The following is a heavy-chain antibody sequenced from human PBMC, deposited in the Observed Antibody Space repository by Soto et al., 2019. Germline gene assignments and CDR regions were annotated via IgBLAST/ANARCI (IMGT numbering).Heavy chain of an antibody. J-gene: IGHJ4*02. CDR2: IYYSGST. Sequence: SETLSLTCTVSGGSVSSGSYYWSWIRQPPGKGLEWIGYIYYSGSTNYNPSLKSRVTISVDTSKNQFSLKLSSVTAADTAVYYCAAEERYDYIWGSYRPRTYFDYWGQGTRVTVAS. D-gene: IGHD3-16*02. CDR3: AAEERYDYIWGSYRPRTYFDY. CDR1: GGSVSSGSYY. V-gene: IGHV4-61*01.